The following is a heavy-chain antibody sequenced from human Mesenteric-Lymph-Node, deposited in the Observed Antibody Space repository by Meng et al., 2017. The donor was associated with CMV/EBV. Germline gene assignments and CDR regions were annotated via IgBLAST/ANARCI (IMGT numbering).Heavy chain of an antibody. Sequence: GGSLRLSCTASGFTFRIHGMHWVRQAPGKGLEWVAIIWYDGSNKYYAESVKGRFTISKDNSKNILYLQMNSLRAEDTAVYYCATLIVVAASWGQGRLVTVSS. CDR2: IWYDGSNK. CDR3: ATLIVVAAS. D-gene: IGHD6-19*01. CDR1: GFTFRIHG. J-gene: IGHJ5*02. V-gene: IGHV3-33*01.